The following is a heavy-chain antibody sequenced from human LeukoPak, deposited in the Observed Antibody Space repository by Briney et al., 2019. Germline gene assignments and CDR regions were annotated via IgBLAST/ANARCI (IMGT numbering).Heavy chain of an antibody. V-gene: IGHV3-30-3*01. CDR3: ARDFGGLDGDGLDY. CDR2: TSSDESNK. J-gene: IGHJ4*02. D-gene: IGHD4-17*01. Sequence: GGSLRLSCGASGFSFSSYAMHWVRQAPGKGLDWVAATSSDESNKYYADSVKGRFTISRDNSKNTLYLQMNSLRDEDTAVYYCARDFGGLDGDGLDYWGQGTLVIVSS. CDR1: GFSFSSYA.